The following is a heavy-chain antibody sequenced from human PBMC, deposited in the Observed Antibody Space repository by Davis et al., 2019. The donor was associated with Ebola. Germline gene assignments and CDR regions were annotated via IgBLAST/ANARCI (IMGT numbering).Heavy chain of an antibody. J-gene: IGHJ3*02. CDR1: GFTFSSYG. CDR2: IWYDGSNK. V-gene: IGHV3-33*01. CDR3: ARGEDYYDSSGYYCDAFDI. D-gene: IGHD3-22*01. Sequence: GGSLRLSCAASGFTFSSYGMHWVRQAPGKGLEWVAVIWYDGSNKYYADSVKGRFTISRDNSKNTLYLQMNSLRAEDTAVYYCARGEDYYDSSGYYCDAFDIWGQGTMVTVSS.